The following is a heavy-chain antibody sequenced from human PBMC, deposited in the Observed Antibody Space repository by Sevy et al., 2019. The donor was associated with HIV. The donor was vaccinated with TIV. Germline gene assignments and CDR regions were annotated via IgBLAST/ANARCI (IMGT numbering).Heavy chain of an antibody. V-gene: IGHV3-23*01. Sequence: GGSLRLSCAASGFTFSKYSMSWVRQPPGKGLEWVSTLSFGCGEINYADSVKGRLTISRDNSKSSVYLQMNNLRPEDTAVNYCAREKCTKPKDYWGQGTLVTVSS. J-gene: IGHJ4*02. D-gene: IGHD2-8*01. CDR1: GFTFSKYS. CDR2: LSFGCGEI. CDR3: AREKCTKPKDY.